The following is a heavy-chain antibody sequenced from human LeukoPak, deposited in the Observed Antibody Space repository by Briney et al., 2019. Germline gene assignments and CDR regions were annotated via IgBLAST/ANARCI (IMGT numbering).Heavy chain of an antibody. Sequence: GGSLRLSCAASGFTFSSYSMNWVRQAPGKGLEWVSSISRDSNYIYYADSVKGRFTISRDNAKNSLYLQMNSLRAEDTGVYYCARALPGGANAFDIWGQGTMVTVSS. CDR2: ISRDSNYI. V-gene: IGHV3-21*01. J-gene: IGHJ3*02. D-gene: IGHD1-26*01. CDR3: ARALPGGANAFDI. CDR1: GFTFSSYS.